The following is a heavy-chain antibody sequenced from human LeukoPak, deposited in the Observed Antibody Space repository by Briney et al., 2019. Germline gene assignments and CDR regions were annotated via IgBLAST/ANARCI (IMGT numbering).Heavy chain of an antibody. CDR3: ARDRDAAAGRFDY. Sequence: GASVKVSYKASGDTFTSYCISWVRQAPGRGLELMGWISAYNGNTNYAQKLQCRVTINTDTSTSTAYMELTSLRSDDTAVYYCARDRDAAAGRFDYWGQGTLVTVSS. J-gene: IGHJ4*02. V-gene: IGHV1-18*01. D-gene: IGHD6-13*01. CDR1: GDTFTSYC. CDR2: ISAYNGNT.